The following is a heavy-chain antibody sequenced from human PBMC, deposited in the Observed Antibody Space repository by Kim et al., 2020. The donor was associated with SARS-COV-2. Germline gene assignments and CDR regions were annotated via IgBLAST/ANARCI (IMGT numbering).Heavy chain of an antibody. CDR3: ARGPPGQQQLFFRYYYGMDV. CDR1: GFTFSSYS. D-gene: IGHD6-13*01. Sequence: GGSLRLSCAASGFTFSSYSMNWVRQAPGKGLEWVSSISSSSSYIYYADSVKGRFTISRDNAKNSLYLQMNSLRAEDTAVYYCARGPPGQQQLFFRYYYGMDVWGQGTTVTVSS. V-gene: IGHV3-21*01. J-gene: IGHJ6*02. CDR2: ISSSSSYI.